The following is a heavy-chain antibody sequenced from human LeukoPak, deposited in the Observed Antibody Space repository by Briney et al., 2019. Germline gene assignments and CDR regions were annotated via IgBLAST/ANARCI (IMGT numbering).Heavy chain of an antibody. CDR1: GDIVSSNIAA. V-gene: IGHV6-1*01. J-gene: IGHJ4*02. D-gene: IGHD4-17*01. CDR3: ARAYGHLDF. CDR2: TYYRSKLYS. Sequence: SQTLSLTCAISGDIVSSNIAAWHWIRQSPSRGLEWLGRTYYRSKLYSDYAVSVKSRITINPDTSKNQFSLQLNSVTPEDTAVYYCARAYGHLDFWGQGTLVTVSS.